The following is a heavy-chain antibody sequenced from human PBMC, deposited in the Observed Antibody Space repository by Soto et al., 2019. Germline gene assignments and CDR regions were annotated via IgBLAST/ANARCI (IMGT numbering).Heavy chain of an antibody. Sequence: QPGGSLRLSCAASGFTFSLFSIHWVRQAPCKGLEWVAVVSHDGNNKYYADSVKGRFTISRDNSMNTLYLQMNSLRAEDTALYYCSRDTRREGYQTGGFDSSAQGTQVTDSS. D-gene: IGHD7-27*01. J-gene: IGHJ4*02. CDR2: VSHDGNNK. CDR1: GFTFSLFS. V-gene: IGHV3-33*01. CDR3: SRDTRREGYQTGGFDS.